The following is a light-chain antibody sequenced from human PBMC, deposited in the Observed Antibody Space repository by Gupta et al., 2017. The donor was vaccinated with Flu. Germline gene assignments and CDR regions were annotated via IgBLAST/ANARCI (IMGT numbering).Light chain of an antibody. CDR1: SSDIGTYDS. CDR3: GSFAGRSTV. J-gene: IGLJ2*01. CDR2: DVT. Sequence: QSALTQPASVSGFPGQSITISCTGSSSDIGTYDSVSWYRQCPGEAPKLLLYDVTTRPSGVSSRFFGSKSGDTASLTISGLQADDEADYFCGSFAGRSTVFGGGTRLAVL. V-gene: IGLV2-14*01.